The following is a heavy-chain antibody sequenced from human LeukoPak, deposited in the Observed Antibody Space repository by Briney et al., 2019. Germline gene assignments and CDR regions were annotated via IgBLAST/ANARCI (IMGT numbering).Heavy chain of an antibody. CDR2: ISAYNGKT. Sequence: GASVKVSCKASGYTFTSYGITWVRQAPGQGLEWMGWISAYNGKTKYAQKLQGRVTMTTDTSTSTAYMELRSLRSDDTAVYYCARDPLYYHPDTSGYSTFFDYWGQGTLVTVSS. CDR3: ARDPLYYHPDTSGYSTFFDY. J-gene: IGHJ4*02. D-gene: IGHD3-22*01. V-gene: IGHV1-18*01. CDR1: GYTFTSYG.